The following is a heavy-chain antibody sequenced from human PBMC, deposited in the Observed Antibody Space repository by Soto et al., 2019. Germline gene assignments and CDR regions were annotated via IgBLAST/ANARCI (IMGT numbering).Heavy chain of an antibody. CDR1: GFTFSAYD. D-gene: IGHD4-17*01. J-gene: IGHJ4*02. V-gene: IGHV3-13*05. CDR2: IGAADDP. Sequence: EVQLVESGGGVVQPGESLRLSCAASGFTFSAYDMHWVRQTTGKGLEWVSAIGAADDPYYLGSVKGRFTISRENAKNTLFLHMTALRADDTAIYFCAKQVYGGNPSPFGSWGQGTLVTVSS. CDR3: AKQVYGGNPSPFGS.